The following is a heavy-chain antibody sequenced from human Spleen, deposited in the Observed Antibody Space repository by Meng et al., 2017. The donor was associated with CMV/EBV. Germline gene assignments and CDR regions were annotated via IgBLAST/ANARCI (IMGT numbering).Heavy chain of an antibody. V-gene: IGHV4-39*01. Sequence: SGGSISSSSYFWGWIRQPPGKGLEWIGSIYYSGSTYSNPSLKSRVTISADTSKNQFSLKLRSVTAADTAVYYCASRPEVGANDNWFDPWGQGTLVTVSS. CDR2: IYYSGST. CDR1: GGSISSSSYF. J-gene: IGHJ5*02. CDR3: ASRPEVGANDNWFDP. D-gene: IGHD1-26*01.